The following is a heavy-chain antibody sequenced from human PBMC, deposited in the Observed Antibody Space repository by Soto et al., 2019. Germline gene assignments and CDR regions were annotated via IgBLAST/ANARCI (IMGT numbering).Heavy chain of an antibody. Sequence: PSETLSLTCTVSGGSISGNYWTWIRQPPGKGLEWIGYIYYSGSTNYNPSLKSRVTISIDTSKNQFSLKLSSVTAADTAVYYCGGVGTRVENEYWGQGTLVTVSS. CDR1: GGSISGNY. CDR3: GGVGTRVENEY. J-gene: IGHJ4*02. D-gene: IGHD2-21*02. CDR2: IYYSGST. V-gene: IGHV4-59*08.